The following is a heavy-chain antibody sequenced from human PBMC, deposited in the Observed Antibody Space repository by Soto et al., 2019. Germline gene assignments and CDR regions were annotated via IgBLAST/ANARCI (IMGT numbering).Heavy chain of an antibody. CDR3: ARDGSYRGWVDP. CDR2: IYYSGST. V-gene: IGHV4-31*03. J-gene: IGHJ5*02. Sequence: SETLSLTCTVSGGSISSGGYYWTWIRQHPERGLECIGYIYYSGSTFYNPSPKSRVTISVDTSKNQFSLKLSSVTAADTAVYYCARDGSYRGWVDPWGQGTLVTVSS. CDR1: GGSISSGGYY. D-gene: IGHD1-26*01.